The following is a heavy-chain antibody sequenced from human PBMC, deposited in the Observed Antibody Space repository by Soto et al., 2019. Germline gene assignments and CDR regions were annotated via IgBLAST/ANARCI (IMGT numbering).Heavy chain of an antibody. CDR1: GGSISSYH. V-gene: IGHV4-4*07. D-gene: IGHD2-15*01. CDR2: ICTSGST. CDR3: ARDIVVVVAAIPVVAFDI. Sequence: SETLSLTCTVSGGSISSYHWSWIRQPAGKGLERIGRICTSGSTNYNPSLTSRVTMSVDTSKNQFSLKLISVNAADTAVYYWARDIVVVVAAIPVVAFDIWGQGTMVTVSS. J-gene: IGHJ3*02.